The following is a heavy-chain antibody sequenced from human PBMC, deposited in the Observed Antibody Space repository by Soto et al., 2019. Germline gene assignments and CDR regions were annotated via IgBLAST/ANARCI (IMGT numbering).Heavy chain of an antibody. V-gene: IGHV4-39*01. CDR2: IYYSGST. Sequence: QLQLQESGPGLVKPSETLSLTCTVSGGSISSSSYYWGWIRQPPGKGLEWIGSIYYSGSTYYNPSLKSRVTRSVDTSKNQFSLKLSSVTAADTAVYYCAKTYYYYYDMDVWGKGTTVTVSS. J-gene: IGHJ6*03. CDR1: GGSISSSSYY. CDR3: AKTYYYYYDMDV.